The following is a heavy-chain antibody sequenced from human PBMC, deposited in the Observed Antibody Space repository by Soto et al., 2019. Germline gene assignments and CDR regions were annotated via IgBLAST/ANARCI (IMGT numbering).Heavy chain of an antibody. V-gene: IGHV3-23*01. Sequence: PGASLRVSCAASGFTFSSYAMSWVRQAPGKGLEWVSTISGSDGRTYSTDSVKGRFTISRDNSSNTAYLQMNSLRVEDTAVYYCAKGVSQYTPLALFDYWGRGTLVTVSS. CDR3: AKGVSQYTPLALFDY. CDR1: GFTFSSYA. J-gene: IGHJ4*02. CDR2: ISGSDGRT. D-gene: IGHD5-18*01.